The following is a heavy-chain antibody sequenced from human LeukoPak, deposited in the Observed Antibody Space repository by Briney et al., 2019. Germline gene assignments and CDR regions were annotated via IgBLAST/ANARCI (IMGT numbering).Heavy chain of an antibody. J-gene: IGHJ3*02. D-gene: IGHD3-3*01. CDR1: GFTFNSHA. Sequence: PGGSLRLSCEASGFTFNSHAMTWVRLAPGKGLEWVSSISGSGGHTYYADSVKGRFTISRDNAKNSLYLQMNSLRAEDTALYYCARDASRITIFGVDQWGDAFDIWGQGTMVTVSS. CDR3: ARDASRITIFGVDQWGDAFDI. CDR2: ISGSGGHT. V-gene: IGHV3-23*01.